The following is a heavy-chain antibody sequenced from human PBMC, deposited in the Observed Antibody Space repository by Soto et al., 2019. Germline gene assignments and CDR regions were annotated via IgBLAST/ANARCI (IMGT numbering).Heavy chain of an antibody. CDR3: AGVVGATNTLHN. J-gene: IGHJ4*02. V-gene: IGHV3-7*01. CDR2: IKQDGSEK. D-gene: IGHD1-26*01. CDR1: GFTFSWYW. Sequence: EVQLVESGGGLVQPGGSLRLSCVDSGFTFSWYWMSWVRQAPGKGLEWVANIKQDGSEKHYVDSVKGRFTISRDNAKNALYLQMGSLRAEDTAVYYGAGVVGATNTLHNWGQGTLVTVSS.